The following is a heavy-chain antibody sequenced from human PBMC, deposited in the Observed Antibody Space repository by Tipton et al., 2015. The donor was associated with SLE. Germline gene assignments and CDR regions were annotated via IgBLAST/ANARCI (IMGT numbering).Heavy chain of an antibody. D-gene: IGHD5-18*01. CDR2: ISASGSST. CDR3: AKESVEYSQGNFDN. V-gene: IGHV3-23*01. CDR1: GFTFSDYG. Sequence: SLRLYCAASGFTFSDYGMNWVRPGPGKGLEWISGISASGSSTYYVDRVKGRFTISRDNSKSTLFLQMNGLRADDTATYYCAKESVEYSQGNFDNWCQGTLVIVSP. J-gene: IGHJ4*02.